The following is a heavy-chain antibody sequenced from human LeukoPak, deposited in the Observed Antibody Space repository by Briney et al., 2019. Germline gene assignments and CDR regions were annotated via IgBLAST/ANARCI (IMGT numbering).Heavy chain of an antibody. CDR2: IKQDGSEE. CDR3: ARGGAARRAFDY. Sequence: GGSLRLSCAASGFSFSTYWMTWVRQAPGKGLEWVANIKQDGSEEYYVDSVKGRFTISRDNAKNSLYLQMNSLRAEDTAVYYCARGGAARRAFDYWGQGTLVTVSS. CDR1: GFSFSTYW. V-gene: IGHV3-7*01. D-gene: IGHD6-6*01. J-gene: IGHJ4*02.